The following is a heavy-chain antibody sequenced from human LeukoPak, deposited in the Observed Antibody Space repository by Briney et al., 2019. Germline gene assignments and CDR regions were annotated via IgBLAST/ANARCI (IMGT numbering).Heavy chain of an antibody. CDR2: ISAYNGNT. J-gene: IGHJ5*02. CDR1: VYTFTSYG. CDR3: ARSTVTIPNWFDP. D-gene: IGHD4-17*01. V-gene: IGHV1-18*01. Sequence: GASVTVSFTSSVYTFTSYGISWVRQAPGQGLEWMGWISAYNGNTNYAQKLQGRVTMTTDTSTSTAYMELRSLRSDDTAVYYCARSTVTIPNWFDPWGQGTLVTVSS.